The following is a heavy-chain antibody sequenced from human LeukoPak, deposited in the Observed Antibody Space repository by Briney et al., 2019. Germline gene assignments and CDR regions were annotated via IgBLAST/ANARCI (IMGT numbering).Heavy chain of an antibody. CDR2: ISSSSYI. V-gene: IGHV3-21*01. CDR1: GFTFSSYS. D-gene: IGHD3-16*01. Sequence: GGSLRLSCAASGFTFSSYSMNWVRQAPGKGLEWVSSISSSSYIYYADSVKGRFTISRDNAKNSLYLQMNSLRAEDTAVYYCARGHDYVWGSPVGDYWGQGTLVTVSS. J-gene: IGHJ4*02. CDR3: ARGHDYVWGSPVGDY.